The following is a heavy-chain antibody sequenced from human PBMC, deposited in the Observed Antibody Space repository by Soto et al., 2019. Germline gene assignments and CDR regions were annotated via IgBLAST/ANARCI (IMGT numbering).Heavy chain of an antibody. CDR1: GYSFTSYW. CDR3: ASSGSYYLDNWFDP. Sequence: GESLKISCKCSGYSFTSYWISWVRQMPGKGLEWMGRIDPSDSYTNYSPSFRGHVTISADKSISTAYLQWSSLKASDTAMYYCASSGSYYLDNWFDPWGQGTLVTVSS. V-gene: IGHV5-10-1*01. D-gene: IGHD1-26*01. J-gene: IGHJ5*02. CDR2: IDPSDSYT.